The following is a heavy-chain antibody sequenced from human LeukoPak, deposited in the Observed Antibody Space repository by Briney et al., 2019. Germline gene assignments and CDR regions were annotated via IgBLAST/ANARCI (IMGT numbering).Heavy chain of an antibody. J-gene: IGHJ4*02. D-gene: IGHD2-15*01. CDR1: GGTFSSYA. V-gene: IGHV7-4-1*02. CDR3: ARDTYCSGGRCYSRVGY. CDR2: INTNNGNP. Sequence: ASVKVSCKASGGTFSSYAISWVRQAPGQGLEWMGWINTNNGNPTYAQGFTERFVFSWDTSVNTAYLQINSLKPEDTAVYFCARDTYCSGGRCYSRVGYWGQGTVVTVSS.